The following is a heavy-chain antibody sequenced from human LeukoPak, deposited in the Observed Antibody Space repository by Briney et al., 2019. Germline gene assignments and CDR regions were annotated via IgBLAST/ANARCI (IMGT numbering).Heavy chain of an antibody. CDR3: ACGYYYFDY. CDR1: GFSFSLYA. D-gene: IGHD3-22*01. J-gene: IGHJ4*02. V-gene: IGHV3-23*01. CDR2: ISGTGFNK. Sequence: PGGSLRLSCAASGFSFSLYAMTWVRQAPGKGLEWVSLISGTGFNKHYADSVKGRFTISRDNSKNTLYLQVNSLRADDTAVYYCACGYYYFDYWGQGTLVTVSS.